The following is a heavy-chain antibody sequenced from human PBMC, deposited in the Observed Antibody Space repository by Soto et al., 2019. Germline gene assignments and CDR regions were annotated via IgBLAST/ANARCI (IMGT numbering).Heavy chain of an antibody. Sequence: GGSLRLSCAASGFTFSTYAMTWVRQAPGKGLEWVASISGDVGSTYYADSVKGRFAISRDNSKNTLYLQMNSLRAEDTALYYCASHQGDSSDWHTYFDFWGQGILVTVSS. CDR2: ISGDVGST. CDR1: GFTFSTYA. J-gene: IGHJ4*02. V-gene: IGHV3-23*01. D-gene: IGHD6-19*01. CDR3: ASHQGDSSDWHTYFDF.